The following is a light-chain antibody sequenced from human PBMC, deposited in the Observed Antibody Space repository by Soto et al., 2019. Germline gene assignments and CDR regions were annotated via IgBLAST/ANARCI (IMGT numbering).Light chain of an antibody. J-gene: IGLJ2*01. CDR2: EDD. CDR1: SGSIARNY. V-gene: IGLV6-57*03. CDR3: QSYDSSNQGV. Sequence: FMLTQPQSVSESPGKTVTISCTRSSGSIARNYVQWYRQRPGSAPSAVIHEDDQRPSGVPDRFSGSVDRSSNSASLTISGLKTEDEADYYCQSYDSSNQGVFGGGTKVTVL.